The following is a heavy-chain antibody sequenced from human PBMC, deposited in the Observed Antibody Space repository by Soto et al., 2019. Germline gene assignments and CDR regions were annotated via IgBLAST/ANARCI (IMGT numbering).Heavy chain of an antibody. J-gene: IGHJ6*02. CDR3: ARDERGAYGDYDYYSYGMDV. D-gene: IGHD4-17*01. Sequence: EVQVVESGGGLVQPGGSLRLSCAASGFTFSSYSMNWVRQAPGKGLEWVSYISSSSSTIYYADSVKGRFTISRDNAKNSLYLQMNSLRAEDTAVYYCARDERGAYGDYDYYSYGMDVWGQGTTVTVSS. V-gene: IGHV3-48*01. CDR1: GFTFSSYS. CDR2: ISSSSSTI.